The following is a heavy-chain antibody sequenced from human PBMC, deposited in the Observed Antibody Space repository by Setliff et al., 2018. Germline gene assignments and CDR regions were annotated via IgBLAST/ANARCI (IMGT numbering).Heavy chain of an antibody. CDR3: AREGAHTIMGKRTFDY. D-gene: IGHD5-18*01. V-gene: IGHV3-21*01. J-gene: IGHJ4*02. Sequence: PGGSLRLSCAASGFIFSTYTMNWVRQTPGKGLEWVSSISGTSSYIYYADSMKGRFTISRDNAKNSLYLQMNGLRVDDTAVYYCAREGAHTIMGKRTFDYWGQGTQVTVSS. CDR1: GFIFSTYT. CDR2: ISGTSSYI.